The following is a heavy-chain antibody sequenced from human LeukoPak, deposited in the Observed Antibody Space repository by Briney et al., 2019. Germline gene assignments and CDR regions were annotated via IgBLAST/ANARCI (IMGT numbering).Heavy chain of an antibody. CDR3: ARGVLWFGELLPYYYMDV. CDR2: MNPNSGNT. V-gene: IGHV1-8*01. J-gene: IGHJ6*03. Sequence: GASVKVSCKASGYTFTSYDINWVRQATGQGLEWMGWMNPNSGNTGYAQKFQGRVTMTRNTSTSTVYMELSSLRSEDTAVYYCARGVLWFGELLPYYYMDVWGKGTTVTVSS. CDR1: GYTFTSYD. D-gene: IGHD3-10*01.